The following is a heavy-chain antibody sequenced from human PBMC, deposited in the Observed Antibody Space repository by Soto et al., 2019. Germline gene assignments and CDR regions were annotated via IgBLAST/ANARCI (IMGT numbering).Heavy chain of an antibody. D-gene: IGHD2-15*01. Sequence: QVQLVQSGAEVRKPGSSVKVSCKASGGTFSSYAISWVRQAPGQGLEWMGGIIPIFGTANYAQKFQGRVTITADESTSTAYMELTSLRSEDTAVYYWARGGVGTVVTPFGYWGQGTLVTVSS. CDR1: GGTFSSYA. V-gene: IGHV1-69*01. J-gene: IGHJ4*02. CDR2: IIPIFGTA. CDR3: ARGGVGTVVTPFGY.